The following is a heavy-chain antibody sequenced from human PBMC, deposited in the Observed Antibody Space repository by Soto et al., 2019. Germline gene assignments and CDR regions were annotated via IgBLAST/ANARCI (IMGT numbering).Heavy chain of an antibody. D-gene: IGHD5-18*01. Sequence: PSQTLSLTCAISAASVSTNSAAWNWIRQSPSRSLEWLGRTYYRSKWYNDYAVSVQSRVTINPDTSKNQFSVQLNSVTPEDKAVYYCAREGDTDPAMVTTPQHYYYSSGMDVWGQGTTVTVSS. CDR3: AREGDTDPAMVTTPQHYYYSSGMDV. CDR2: TYYRSKWYN. J-gene: IGHJ6*02. CDR1: AASVSTNSAA. V-gene: IGHV6-1*01.